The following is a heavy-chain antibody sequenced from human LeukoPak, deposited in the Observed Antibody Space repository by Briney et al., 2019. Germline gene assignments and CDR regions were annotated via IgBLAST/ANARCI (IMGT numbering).Heavy chain of an antibody. CDR2: ISGSSRYI. CDR3: ARDPGGDNAY. J-gene: IGHJ4*02. V-gene: IGHV3-21*01. D-gene: IGHD4-17*01. CDR1: GFTFSYYN. Sequence: GGSLRLSCAASGFTFSYYNMNWVRQAPGKGLEWVSYISGSSRYIYYADSVRGRFTISRDNAKNSLYLQVNSLRAEDTAVYFCARDPGGDNAYWGQGTLVTVSS.